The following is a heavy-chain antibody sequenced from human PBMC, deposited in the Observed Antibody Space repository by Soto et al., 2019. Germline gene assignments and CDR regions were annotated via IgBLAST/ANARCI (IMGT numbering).Heavy chain of an antibody. V-gene: IGHV1-46*01. J-gene: IGHJ4*02. CDR3: ARGRRVVPAAKVYFDY. CDR2: INPSGGST. CDR1: GYTFTSYY. D-gene: IGHD2-2*01. Sequence: VASVKVSCKASGYTFTSYYMHWVRQAPGQGLEWMGIINPSGGSTSYAQKFQGRVTMTRDTSTSTAYMELSRLRSDDTAVYYCARGRRVVPAAKVYFDYWGQGTLVTVSS.